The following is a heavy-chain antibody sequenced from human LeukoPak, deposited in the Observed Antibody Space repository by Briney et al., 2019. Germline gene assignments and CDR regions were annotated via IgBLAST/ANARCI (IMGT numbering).Heavy chain of an antibody. CDR3: AGDYGDYGGYY. J-gene: IGHJ4*02. CDR1: GFTFNSYR. V-gene: IGHV3-21*01. D-gene: IGHD4-17*01. Sequence: GGSLRLSCAASGFTFNSYRMNWVRQAPGKGLEWVSSISSSSSYIYYADSVKGRFTISRDNAKNSLYLQMNSLRAEDTAVYYCAGDYGDYGGYYWGQGTLVTVSS. CDR2: ISSSSSYI.